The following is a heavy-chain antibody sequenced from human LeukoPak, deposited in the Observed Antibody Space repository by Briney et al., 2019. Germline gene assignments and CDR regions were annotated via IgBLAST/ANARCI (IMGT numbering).Heavy chain of an antibody. Sequence: PGGSLRLSCAASGFTFDDYAMHWVRQAPGKGLEWVSGISWNSGSIGYADSVKGRFTISRDNAKNSLYLQMNSLRAEDTALYYCAKALGIVGATLNYWGQGTLVTVSS. J-gene: IGHJ4*02. V-gene: IGHV3-9*01. CDR2: ISWNSGSI. CDR1: GFTFDDYA. CDR3: AKALGIVGATLNY. D-gene: IGHD1-26*01.